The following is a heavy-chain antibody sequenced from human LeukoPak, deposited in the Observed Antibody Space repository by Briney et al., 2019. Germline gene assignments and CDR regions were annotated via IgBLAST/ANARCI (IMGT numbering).Heavy chain of an antibody. CDR3: ARRGDGYNPPFDY. D-gene: IGHD5-24*01. J-gene: IGHJ4*02. V-gene: IGHV3-64*01. CDR1: GFTLSSYA. Sequence: GGSLRLSCAASGFTLSSYAMHWVRQAPGKGMGYVSAISSNGGSTYYANSVKGRFTISRDNSKNTLYLQMGSLRAEDMAVYYCARRGDGYNPPFDYWGQGTLVTVSS. CDR2: ISSNGGST.